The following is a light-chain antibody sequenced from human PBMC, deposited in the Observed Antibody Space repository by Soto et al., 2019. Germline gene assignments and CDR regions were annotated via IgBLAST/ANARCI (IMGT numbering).Light chain of an antibody. CDR2: DVS. J-gene: IGLJ1*01. V-gene: IGLV2-14*03. CDR1: SSDVGGYNY. CDR3: SSYTSSNTEV. Sequence: SVLSQPASVSGSPGQSITISCTGTSSDVGGYNYVSWYQHHPGKAPKLMIYDVSTRPSGVSNRFSGSKSGNTASLTISGLQAEDEADYYCSSYTSSNTEVFGTGTKVTVL.